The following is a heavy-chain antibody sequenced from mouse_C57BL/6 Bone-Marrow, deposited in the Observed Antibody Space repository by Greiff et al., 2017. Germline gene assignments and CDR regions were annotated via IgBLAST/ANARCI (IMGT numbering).Heavy chain of an antibody. J-gene: IGHJ3*01. CDR2: IYPGSGST. V-gene: IGHV1-55*01. Sequence: QVQLKQPGAELVKPGASVKMSCKASGYTFTSYWITWVKQRPGQGLEWIGDIYPGSGSTNYNEKFKSKATLTVDTSSSTAYMQRSSLTSEDSAVYYCANDSSGPGFDYWGQGTLVTVSA. CDR3: ANDSSGPGFDY. CDR1: GYTFTSYW. D-gene: IGHD3-2*02.